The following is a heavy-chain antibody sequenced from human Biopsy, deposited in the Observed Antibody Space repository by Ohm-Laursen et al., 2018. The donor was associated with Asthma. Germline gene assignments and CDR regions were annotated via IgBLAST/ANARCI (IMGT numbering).Heavy chain of an antibody. CDR3: AGCQVGYSSGWSLLLKKIYYSGMDV. Sequence: ASVKVSCKAPGGTFSNFAISWVRQAPGQGLEWLGGIMTVFGTTNYAQKFQGRVTITADESTSTAYMEVTSLRSEDTAIYYCAGCQVGYSSGWSLLLKKIYYSGMDVWGQGTAVTASS. V-gene: IGHV1-69*13. CDR1: GGTFSNFA. J-gene: IGHJ6*02. D-gene: IGHD6-19*01. CDR2: IMTVFGTT.